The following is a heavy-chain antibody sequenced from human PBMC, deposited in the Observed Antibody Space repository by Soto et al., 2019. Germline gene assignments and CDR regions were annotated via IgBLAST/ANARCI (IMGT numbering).Heavy chain of an antibody. CDR1: GGSISSSNW. D-gene: IGHD1-26*01. CDR3: APRTPRIDASLLPIPT. CDR2: IYHSGNT. V-gene: IGHV4-4*02. J-gene: IGHJ5*02. Sequence: VQLRQSGPGLVKPSGTLSLTCAVSGGSISSSNWWTWVRQAPGKGLEWIGEIYHSGNTYYNPSLKGRFSITVDPSTNQFPLKLNSATAADTAVCYCAPRTPRIDASLLPIPTWGQGTLVTVSS.